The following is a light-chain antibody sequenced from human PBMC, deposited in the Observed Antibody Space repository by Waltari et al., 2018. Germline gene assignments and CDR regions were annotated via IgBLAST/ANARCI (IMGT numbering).Light chain of an antibody. Sequence: SYELPQPPSVSVSPGQTARITCSGDALPKQSAYWYQQKPGQAPVLVIYKDSERPSGIPERFSGSSSGTTVTLTISGVQAEDEADYYCQSADSSGRVFGGGTKLTVL. CDR3: QSADSSGRV. CDR2: KDS. J-gene: IGLJ3*02. CDR1: ALPKQS. V-gene: IGLV3-25*03.